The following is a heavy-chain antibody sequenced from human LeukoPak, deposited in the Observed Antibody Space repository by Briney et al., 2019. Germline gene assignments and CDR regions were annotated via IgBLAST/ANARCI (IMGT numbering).Heavy chain of an antibody. V-gene: IGHV3-23*01. J-gene: IGHJ4*02. Sequence: GGSLRLSCGASGFTFSNAWMNWVRQAPGKGLQWVSTLTGSGGTTYYADSVKGRFTISRDNSKNTLYLQMNSLRVEDTAVYYCAKDYGYSPYYFDYWGQGTLVTVSS. CDR1: GFTFSNAW. D-gene: IGHD5-18*01. CDR3: AKDYGYSPYYFDY. CDR2: LTGSGGTT.